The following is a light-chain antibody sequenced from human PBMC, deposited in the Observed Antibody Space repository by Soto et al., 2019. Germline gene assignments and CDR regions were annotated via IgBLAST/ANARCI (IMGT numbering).Light chain of an antibody. V-gene: IGKV3-15*01. CDR3: QQYNNWTLT. J-gene: IGKJ4*01. Sequence: EIVMTQSPATLSVSPGETVTVSCRASQAITNHLAWYHQKPGQSPKLLIYGASTMDTGIPARFSGSGSGVEFTLTIYSLQSEDIGLYFCQQYNNWTLTFGGGTRV. CDR1: QAITNH. CDR2: GAS.